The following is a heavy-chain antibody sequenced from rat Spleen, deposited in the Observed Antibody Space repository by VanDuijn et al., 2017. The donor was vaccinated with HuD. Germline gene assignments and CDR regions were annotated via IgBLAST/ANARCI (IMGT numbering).Heavy chain of an antibody. CDR2: IWSNGGT. Sequence: QVQLKESGPGLVQPSQTLSLTCTVSGLSLTSNSVSCIRQPPGKCLEWMVVIWSNGGTEYNSAIKSSLSISRDTSKSQVFVKMNNLQTEDTAMYFCARESPYRYNYGGITSYYFDYWGQGVMVTVSS. V-gene: IGHV2-47*01. D-gene: IGHD1-5*01. CDR1: GLSLTSNS. J-gene: IGHJ2*01. CDR3: ARESPYRYNYGGITSYYFDY.